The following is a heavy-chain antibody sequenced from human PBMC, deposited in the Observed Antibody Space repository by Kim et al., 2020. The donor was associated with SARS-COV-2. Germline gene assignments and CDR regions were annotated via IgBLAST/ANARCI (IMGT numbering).Heavy chain of an antibody. V-gene: IGHV3-11*01. J-gene: IGHJ4*02. CDR2: LSNSGSNM. CDR1: GFTLNDYY. D-gene: IGHD7-27*01. CDR3: AGGNWAFDY. Sequence: VGSLRLSCAASGFTLNDYYMSWIRQAPGKGLEWVSYLSNSGSNMYYADSVKGRFTISRDIANNSLYLQMNSLRAEDTAVYYCAGGNWAFDYWGQGTLVTVSS.